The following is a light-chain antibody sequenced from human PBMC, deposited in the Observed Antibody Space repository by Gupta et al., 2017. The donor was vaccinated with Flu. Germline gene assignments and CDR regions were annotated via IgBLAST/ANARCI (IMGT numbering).Light chain of an antibody. V-gene: IGKV3-20*01. Sequence: ATRSGRASQSFTSIYVAWYQQKPGQAPRLLIYGAYSRATGISDRVSGSGSGTDFTLNISRLEPEDFAVYYCQHYSSASTMYTFGQGTKLEIK. CDR3: QHYSSASTMYT. CDR1: QSFTSIY. CDR2: GAY. J-gene: IGKJ2*01.